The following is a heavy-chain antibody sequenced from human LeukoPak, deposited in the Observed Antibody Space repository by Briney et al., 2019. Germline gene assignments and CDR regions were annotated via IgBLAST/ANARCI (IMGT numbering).Heavy chain of an antibody. D-gene: IGHD3-22*01. Sequence: SVKVSCKASGGTFSGYAISWVRQAPGQGLEWMGGVIPIFGAANYAQKFQGRVTITTDESTSTAYMELSSLRSEDTAVYYCARMSYTYYYDSSGPGAFDIWGQGTMVTVSS. CDR3: ARMSYTYYYDSSGPGAFDI. V-gene: IGHV1-69*05. J-gene: IGHJ3*02. CDR2: VIPIFGAA. CDR1: GGTFSGYA.